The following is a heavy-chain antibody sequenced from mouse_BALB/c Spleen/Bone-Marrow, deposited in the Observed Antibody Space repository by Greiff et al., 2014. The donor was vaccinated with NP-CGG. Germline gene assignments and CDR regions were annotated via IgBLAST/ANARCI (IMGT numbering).Heavy chain of an antibody. V-gene: IGHV5-6-3*01. CDR1: RFTFSSYG. D-gene: IGHD2-12*01. J-gene: IGHJ4*01. CDR2: INSNGGST. CDR3: ARDRYHGYAMDY. Sequence: DVKLVESGGGLVQPGGSLKLSCAASRFTFSSYGMSWVRQTPDKRLELVATINSNGGSTYYPDSVKGRFTISRDNAKNTLYLQMSSLKSEDTAMYYCARDRYHGYAMDYWGQGTSVTVSS.